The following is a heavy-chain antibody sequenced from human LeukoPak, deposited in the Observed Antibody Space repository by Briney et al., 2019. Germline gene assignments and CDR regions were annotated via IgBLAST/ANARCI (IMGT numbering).Heavy chain of an antibody. CDR3: VKDPSVYYGDYIIR. D-gene: IGHD4-17*01. CDR1: GFTFSRFA. J-gene: IGHJ4*02. CDR2: ISGSGGTT. V-gene: IGHV3-23*01. Sequence: GGSLRLSGAASGFTFSRFALSWVRQAPGKGMEWVSTISGSGGTTLYAGSVKGRFTMSRDNSKNKLYLRMNSQRAEDTAVYYCVKDPSVYYGDYIIRWGQGTLVIVSS.